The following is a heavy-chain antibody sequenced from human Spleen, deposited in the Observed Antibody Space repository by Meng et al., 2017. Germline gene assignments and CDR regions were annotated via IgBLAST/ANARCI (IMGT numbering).Heavy chain of an antibody. D-gene: IGHD6-13*01. CDR2: IDPKSGDT. V-gene: IGHV1-2*06. Sequence: QVRLGQSGAEVKKPGASVKVSCKTSGYNFPDYWLHWVRRAPGQGLEWMGRIDPKSGDTHYAQRFQGRVTMTGDTSISTAYMELSGLRSDDTAMYYCARDEDISAAGKLFGDYWGQGILVTVSS. J-gene: IGHJ4*02. CDR3: ARDEDISAAGKLFGDY. CDR1: GYNFPDYW.